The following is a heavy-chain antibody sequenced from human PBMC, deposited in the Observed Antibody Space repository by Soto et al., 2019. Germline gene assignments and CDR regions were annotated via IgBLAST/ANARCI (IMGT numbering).Heavy chain of an antibody. D-gene: IGHD3-22*01. CDR2: IWYDGSNK. V-gene: IGHV3-33*01. CDR1: GFTFSSYG. CDR3: ARDTYYYDSSGYYPFDY. Sequence: GGSLRLSCAASGFTFSSYGMHWVRQAPGEGLEWVAVIWYDGSNKYYADSVKGRFTISRDNSKNTLYLQMNSLRAEDTAVYYCARDTYYYDSSGYYPFDYWGQGTLVTVSS. J-gene: IGHJ4*02.